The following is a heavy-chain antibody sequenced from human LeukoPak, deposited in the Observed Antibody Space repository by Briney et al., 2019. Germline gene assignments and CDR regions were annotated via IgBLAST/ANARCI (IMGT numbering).Heavy chain of an antibody. V-gene: IGHV4-4*02. Sequence: SGTLSLTCAVSGGSISSSNWWSWIRQPPGKGLEWIGRIYTSGSTNYNPSLKSRVTISVDTSKNQFSLKLSSVTAADTAVYYCARGSNGSGSYAFDYWGQGTLVTVSS. CDR1: GGSISSSNW. J-gene: IGHJ4*02. CDR3: ARGSNGSGSYAFDY. D-gene: IGHD3-10*01. CDR2: IYTSGST.